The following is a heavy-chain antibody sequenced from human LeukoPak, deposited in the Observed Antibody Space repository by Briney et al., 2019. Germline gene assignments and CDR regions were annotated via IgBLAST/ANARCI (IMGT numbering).Heavy chain of an antibody. CDR3: VRGNDYGGPHY. CDR1: GFTFSSYW. D-gene: IGHD4-23*01. Sequence: GGSLRLSCAVSGFTFSSYWMHWVRQAPGKGLVWVSRIDRDGSRINYADSVKGRLSISRDNGKNTLFLQMNSLRAEDAAVYYCVRGNDYGGPHYWGQGTLVTVSS. CDR2: IDRDGSRI. V-gene: IGHV3-74*01. J-gene: IGHJ4*02.